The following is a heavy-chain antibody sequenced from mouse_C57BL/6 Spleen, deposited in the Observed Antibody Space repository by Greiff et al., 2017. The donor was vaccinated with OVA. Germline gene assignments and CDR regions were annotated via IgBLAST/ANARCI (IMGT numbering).Heavy chain of an antibody. D-gene: IGHD1-1*01. V-gene: IGHV1-69*01. CDR1: GYTFTSYW. CDR3: ARHYGSRTFFDD. Sequence: QVQLQQPGAELVMPGASVKLSCKASGYTFTSYWMHWVKQRPGQGLEWIGELDPSDSYTNYNQKFKGKSTLTVDKSSSTAYMQLSSLTSEDSAVYYCARHYGSRTFFDDWGQGTTLTVSS. J-gene: IGHJ2*01. CDR2: LDPSDSYT.